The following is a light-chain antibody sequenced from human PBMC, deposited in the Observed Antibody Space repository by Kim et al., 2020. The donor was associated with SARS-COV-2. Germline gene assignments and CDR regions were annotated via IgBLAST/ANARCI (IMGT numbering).Light chain of an antibody. CDR3: QAWDSSTAV. V-gene: IGLV3-1*01. CDR2: QDS. Sequence: SESPGQTASITCSGDKLGDKYACWYQQKPGQSPVLVIYQDSKRPSGIPERVSGSNSGNTATLTISGTQAMEEADYYCQAWDSSTAVFGGGTQLTVL. J-gene: IGLJ2*01. CDR1: KLGDKY.